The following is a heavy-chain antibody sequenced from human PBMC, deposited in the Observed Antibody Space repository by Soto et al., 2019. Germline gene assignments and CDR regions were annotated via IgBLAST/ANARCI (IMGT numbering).Heavy chain of an antibody. CDR2: IGGSTGYTYYT. V-gene: IGHV3-23*01. J-gene: IGHJ6*03. CDR3: TRGRTYYYYSDV. Sequence: EVQLLESGGTLAQPGGSLRLSCEASGFTFSTYGMSWVRQAPGMGLEWVSGIGGSTGYTYYTYYADSVKGRFTISRDNSKNNLYLQMNSLRGEDTAVYYCTRGRTYYYYSDVWGRGTTVTVSS. CDR1: GFTFSTYG.